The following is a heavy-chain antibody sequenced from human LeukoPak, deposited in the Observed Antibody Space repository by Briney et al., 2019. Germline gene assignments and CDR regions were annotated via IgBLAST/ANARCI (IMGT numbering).Heavy chain of an antibody. CDR1: GYTFTSYG. CDR3: ARVDGYPSPLGFDI. V-gene: IGHV1-18*01. Sequence: GASVKVSCKASGYTFTSYGISWVRQARGQGLEWMGWISAYNGNTNYAQRLQGRVTMTTDTSTSTAYMELRSLRSDDTAVYYCARVDGYPSPLGFDIWGQGTMVTVSS. CDR2: ISAYNGNT. D-gene: IGHD5-24*01. J-gene: IGHJ3*02.